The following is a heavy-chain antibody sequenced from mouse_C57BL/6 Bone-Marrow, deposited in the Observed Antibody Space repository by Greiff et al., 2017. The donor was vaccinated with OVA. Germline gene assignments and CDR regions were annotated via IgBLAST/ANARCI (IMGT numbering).Heavy chain of an antibody. Sequence: QVQLKQPGAELVKPGASVKLSCKASGYTFTSYWMHWVKQRPGQGLEWIGMIHPNSGSTNYNEKFKSKATLTVDKSSSTAYMQLSSLTSEDSAVYYCARGPIYYYGSSDYWGQGTTLTVSS. CDR2: IHPNSGST. D-gene: IGHD1-1*01. V-gene: IGHV1-64*01. CDR3: ARGPIYYYGSSDY. CDR1: GYTFTSYW. J-gene: IGHJ2*01.